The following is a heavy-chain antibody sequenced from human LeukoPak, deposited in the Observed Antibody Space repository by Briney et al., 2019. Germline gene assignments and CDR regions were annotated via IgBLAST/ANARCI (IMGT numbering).Heavy chain of an antibody. CDR2: VNPDGNEK. Sequence: PGGSLRLSCVGSGFTFRSHAMSWVRQAPGKGLEWVAKVNPDGNEKYYVDSVRGRFTISKDNPKNSVYLQMDSLKAEDTAVYYCARGQYQLLWGKGALIIVSS. CDR1: GFTFRSHA. CDR3: ARGQYQLL. V-gene: IGHV3-7*04. J-gene: IGHJ4*02. D-gene: IGHD2-2*01.